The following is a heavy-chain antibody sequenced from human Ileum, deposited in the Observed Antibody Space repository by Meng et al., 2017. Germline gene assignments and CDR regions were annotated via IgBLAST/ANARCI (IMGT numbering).Heavy chain of an antibody. J-gene: IGHJ4*02. Sequence: QVQLHGSGPGLVRPSETLSLLCTVSGGSVSSAGYQWGWIRQPPGKGLEWIGYASTNYNPSLKSRVTISLDTSKNQISLKLSSVTAADTAVYYCARDHWGSLDYWGQGILVTVSS. CDR2: AST. CDR3: ARDHWGSLDY. D-gene: IGHD7-27*01. V-gene: IGHV4-61*08. CDR1: GGSVSSAGYQ.